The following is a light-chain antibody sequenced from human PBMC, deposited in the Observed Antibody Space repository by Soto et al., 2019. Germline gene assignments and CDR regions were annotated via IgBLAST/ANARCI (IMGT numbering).Light chain of an antibody. CDR1: QSVSNNY. CDR2: DAS. CDR3: QQYGSSPNT. J-gene: IGKJ2*01. Sequence: EIVLTQSPATLSLSPGESVTLSCGASQSVSNNYLAWYQRKPGLAPRLLIYDASNRATGLPDRFSGSGSGTDFTLTISRLEPEDFAVYYCQQYGSSPNTFGQGTKVDIK. V-gene: IGKV3D-20*01.